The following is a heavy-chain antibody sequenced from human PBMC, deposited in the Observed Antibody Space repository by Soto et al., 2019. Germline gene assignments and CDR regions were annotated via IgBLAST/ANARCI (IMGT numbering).Heavy chain of an antibody. D-gene: IGHD1-26*01. CDR1: GFTFSSYS. Sequence: GSLRLSCAASGFTFSSYSMNWVRQAPGKGLEWVSYISSSSSTIYYADSVKGRFAISRDNAKNSLYLQMNSLRDEDTAVYYGARLGGSYLGFDYWGQGTLVTVSS. J-gene: IGHJ4*02. CDR3: ARLGGSYLGFDY. V-gene: IGHV3-48*02. CDR2: ISSSSSTI.